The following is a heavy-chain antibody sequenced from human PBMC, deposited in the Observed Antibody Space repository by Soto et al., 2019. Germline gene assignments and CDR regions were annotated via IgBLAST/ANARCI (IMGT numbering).Heavy chain of an antibody. V-gene: IGHV1-69*13. D-gene: IGHD6-19*01. CDR1: GGTFSSYA. CDR3: ARGYSSGSNWFDP. J-gene: IGHJ5*02. CDR2: IIPIFGTA. Sequence: SVKVSCKASGGTFSSYAISWVRQAPGQGLEWMGGIIPIFGTANYAQKFQGRVTITADESTSTAYMELSSLRSEDTAVYYCARGYSSGSNWFDPWGQGTLVTAPQ.